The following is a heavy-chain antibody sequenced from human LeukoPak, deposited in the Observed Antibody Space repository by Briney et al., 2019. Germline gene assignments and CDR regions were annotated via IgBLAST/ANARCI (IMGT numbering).Heavy chain of an antibody. CDR3: ARQRCSSTSCPNWFDP. D-gene: IGHD2-2*01. V-gene: IGHV4-39*01. Sequence: SETLSLTCTVSGGSIRSSSYYWGWIRQPPGKGLEWIGSIYYSGSTYYNPSLKSRVTISVDTSKNQFSLKLSPVTAADTAVYYCARQRCSSTSCPNWFDPWGQGILVTVSS. CDR1: GGSIRSSSYY. J-gene: IGHJ5*02. CDR2: IYYSGST.